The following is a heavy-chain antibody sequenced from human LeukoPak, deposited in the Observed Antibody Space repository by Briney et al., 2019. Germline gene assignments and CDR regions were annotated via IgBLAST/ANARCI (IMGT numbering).Heavy chain of an antibody. CDR3: ARQSTIAAARIDP. J-gene: IGHJ5*02. CDR2: IYYSGST. Sequence: SETLSLTCTVSGGSISDSNYYWGWIRQPPGRGLEWIGNIYYSGSTYYSPSLKSRVTVSVDTSKNQFSLKLSSVTAADTAVYYCARQSTIAAARIDPWGQGTLVTVSS. V-gene: IGHV4-39*01. D-gene: IGHD6-25*01. CDR1: GGSISDSNYY.